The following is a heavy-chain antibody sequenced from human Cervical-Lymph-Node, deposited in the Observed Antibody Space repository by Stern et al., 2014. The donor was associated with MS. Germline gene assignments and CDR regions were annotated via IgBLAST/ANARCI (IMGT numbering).Heavy chain of an antibody. V-gene: IGHV4-61*02. J-gene: IGHJ4*02. D-gene: IGHD2-15*01. CDR2: IYTSGST. CDR1: GGPISSGTYY. CDR3: ARGRNGFGYDS. Sequence: QVQLQESGPGLVKPSQTLSLTCTVSGGPISSGTYYWSWIRQPAGKGLEGIGSIYTSGSTDYTSSLKSRVPISLDMSKTQFSLRLTHVTAADTAVYYCARGRNGFGYDSWGQGTLATVSP.